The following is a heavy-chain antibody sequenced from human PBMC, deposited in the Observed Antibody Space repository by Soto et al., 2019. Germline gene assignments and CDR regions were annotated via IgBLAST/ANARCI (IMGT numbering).Heavy chain of an antibody. Sequence: EVQLVESGGGLVQPGGSLRLSCVASGFTFDYYWMHWVRQAPGEGLMWVSRLQTDGSNPDYADSAMGRFTISRDNAKNTLYLQMNTLSAVYTAVSSCATGWDPDYWGQGTLVTVSS. CDR1: GFTFDYYW. V-gene: IGHV3-74*01. CDR2: LQTDGSNP. J-gene: IGHJ4*02. CDR3: ATGWDPDY. D-gene: IGHD1-26*01.